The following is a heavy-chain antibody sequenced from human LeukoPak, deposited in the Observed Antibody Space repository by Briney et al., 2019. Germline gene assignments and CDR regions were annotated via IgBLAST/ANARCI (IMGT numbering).Heavy chain of an antibody. CDR3: ARLKYYSGWPSFDY. CDR2: INPNSGGT. J-gene: IGHJ4*02. CDR1: GYTFSDNS. D-gene: IGHD6-19*01. Sequence: GASVKVSCKASGYTFSDNSMHWVRQAPGQGLEWMGWINPNSGGTKYAQKFQGRVTMTRDTSINTAYMALSSLRFDDTAVYYCARLKYYSGWPSFDYWGQGTLVTVSS. V-gene: IGHV1-2*02.